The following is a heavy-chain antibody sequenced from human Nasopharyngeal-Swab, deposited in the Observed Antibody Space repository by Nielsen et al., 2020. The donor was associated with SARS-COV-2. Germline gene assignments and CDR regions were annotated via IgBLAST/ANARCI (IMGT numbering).Heavy chain of an antibody. J-gene: IGHJ3*02. D-gene: IGHD1-26*01. Sequence: ESLKISCAVYGGSFSGSYWGWIRQPPGKGPEWIAEINHSGSTNYNPSLKSRVTLSVDTSMNQVSLEVSSVTAADTAVYYCARLLSGTKPPHDAFDIWGQGTMVTVSS. V-gene: IGHV4-34*01. CDR2: INHSGST. CDR1: GGSFSGSY. CDR3: ARLLSGTKPPHDAFDI.